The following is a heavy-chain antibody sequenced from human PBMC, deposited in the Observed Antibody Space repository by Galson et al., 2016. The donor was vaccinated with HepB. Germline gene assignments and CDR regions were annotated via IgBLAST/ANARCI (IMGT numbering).Heavy chain of an antibody. CDR3: ARRVIMAEPDY. D-gene: IGHD3-16*01. Sequence: QSGAEVKKPGESLKISCQASGYSFTSTWIGWVRQMPGKGLEWMGIIYPGNSDTVYNPSFRGQVTFSADKSINTAYLHWGSLTAPDSAVYYCARRVIMAEPDYWGQGTLVTVSS. J-gene: IGHJ4*02. CDR1: GYSFTSTW. V-gene: IGHV5-51*01. CDR2: IYPGNSDT.